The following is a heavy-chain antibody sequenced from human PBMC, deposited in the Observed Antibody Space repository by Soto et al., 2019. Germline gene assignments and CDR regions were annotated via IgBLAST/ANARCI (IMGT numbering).Heavy chain of an antibody. J-gene: IGHJ6*03. V-gene: IGHV4-59*01. D-gene: IGHD5-18*01. Sequence: SETLSLTCTVSGGSISSYYWSWIRQPPGKGLEWIGYIYYSGSTNYNPSLKSRVPISVETSKNQFSLKLGSVTAADTAVYYCARDRMEQLWSYTKRYYYYMDVWGKGTTVTVSS. CDR2: IYYSGST. CDR1: GGSISSYY. CDR3: ARDRMEQLWSYTKRYYYYMDV.